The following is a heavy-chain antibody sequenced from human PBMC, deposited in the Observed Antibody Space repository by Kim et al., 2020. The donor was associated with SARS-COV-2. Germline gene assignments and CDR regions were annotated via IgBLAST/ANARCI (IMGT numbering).Heavy chain of an antibody. J-gene: IGHJ4*02. V-gene: IGHV1-69*01. CDR3: AREGFIYGSGSLQYYFDY. D-gene: IGHD3-10*01. Sequence: QGRVTMTADESTSTAYMELSSLRSEDTAVYYCAREGFIYGSGSLQYYFDYWGQGTLVTVSS.